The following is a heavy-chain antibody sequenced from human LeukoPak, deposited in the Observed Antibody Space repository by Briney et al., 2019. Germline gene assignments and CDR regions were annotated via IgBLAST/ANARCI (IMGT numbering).Heavy chain of an antibody. CDR1: GYTFTDSY. CDR2: INPNSGVT. V-gene: IGHV1-2*02. Sequence: ASVKVSCKASGYTFTDSYMHWVRQAPGQGLEWMGWINPNSGVTNYAQKFQGRVTMTRDTSISTAYMELSRLISAGTAVYYCARIKDDYWGHGTLVTVSS. J-gene: IGHJ4*01. CDR3: ARIKDDY.